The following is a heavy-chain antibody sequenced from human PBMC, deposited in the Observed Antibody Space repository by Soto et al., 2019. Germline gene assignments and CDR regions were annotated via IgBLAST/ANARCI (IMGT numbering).Heavy chain of an antibody. CDR2: IDSGDGNT. CDR3: VRPDYSGSGFPSDR. D-gene: IGHD5-12*01. J-gene: IGHJ5*02. V-gene: IGHV3-11*01. Sequence: GGSLRLSCTVSGFAFGACYMSWIRQAPGKGLEWVSSIDSGDGNTYYTDSVKGRCTISRDNAKKTVYLQMSSLRVEDTALYYYVRPDYSGSGFPSDRWGQGTLVTVSS. CDR1: GFAFGACY.